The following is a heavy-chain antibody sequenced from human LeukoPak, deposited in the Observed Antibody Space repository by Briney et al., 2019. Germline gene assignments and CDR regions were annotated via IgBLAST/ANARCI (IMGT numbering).Heavy chain of an antibody. CDR3: AKDSKVAVGSYYFDY. V-gene: IGHV3-23*01. CDR2: ISGSGGST. CDR1: GFTFSSYA. J-gene: IGHJ4*02. Sequence: GGSLRLSCAASGFTFSSYAMSWVRQAPGKGLEWVSAISGSGGSTYYADSVEGRFTISRDNSKNTLYLQMNSLRAEDTAVYYCAKDSKVAVGSYYFDYWGQGTLVTVSS. D-gene: IGHD6-19*01.